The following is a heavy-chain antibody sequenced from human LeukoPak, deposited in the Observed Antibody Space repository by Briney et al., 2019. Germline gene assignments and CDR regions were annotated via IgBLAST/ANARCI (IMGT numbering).Heavy chain of an antibody. CDR2: INTDGSIT. V-gene: IGHV3-74*01. CDR3: ASLGTLVP. Sequence: PGGSLRLSCVASGFTFSNYHMHWVRQAPGKGLVWVSRINTDGSITTYADSVKGRFTISRDNAKNTLYLQMNSLRDEDTAVYYCASLGTLVPWGQGTLVTVSS. D-gene: IGHD3-9*01. CDR1: GFTFSNYH. J-gene: IGHJ5*02.